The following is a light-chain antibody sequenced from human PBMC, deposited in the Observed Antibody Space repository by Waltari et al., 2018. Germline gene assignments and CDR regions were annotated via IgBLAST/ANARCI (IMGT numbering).Light chain of an antibody. CDR3: HQYITWPPALT. CDR1: QNLNIN. V-gene: IGKV3-15*01. J-gene: IGKJ4*01. Sequence: DIVMTQSPATVSVSPGERATPPCRASQNLNINLAWYQQKPGQAPRLLIYGASTRATGIPARFSGSGSGTEFTLTISSLQSEDSAVYYCHQYITWPPALTFGGGTKVEIK. CDR2: GAS.